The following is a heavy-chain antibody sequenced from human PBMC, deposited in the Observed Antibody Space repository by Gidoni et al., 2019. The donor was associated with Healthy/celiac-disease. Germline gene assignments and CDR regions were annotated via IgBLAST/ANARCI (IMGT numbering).Heavy chain of an antibody. D-gene: IGHD6-6*01. CDR1: GYTFTSYG. J-gene: IGHJ6*02. CDR2: ISAYNGNT. CDR3: AFFSYSSSSPNYYYYYGMDV. V-gene: IGHV1-18*01. Sequence: QVQLVQSGAEVKKPGASVKVSCKASGYTFTSYGISWVRQAPGQGLEWMGWISAYNGNTNYAQKLQGRVTMTTDTSTSTAYMELRSLRSDDTAVYYCAFFSYSSSSPNYYYYYGMDVWGQGTTVTVSS.